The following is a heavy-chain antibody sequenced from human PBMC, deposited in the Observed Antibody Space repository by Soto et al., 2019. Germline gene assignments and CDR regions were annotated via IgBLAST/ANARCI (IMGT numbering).Heavy chain of an antibody. CDR3: ARDREQWLVGYYFDY. V-gene: IGHV3-33*01. D-gene: IGHD6-19*01. CDR1: VFTFSRYG. J-gene: IGHJ4*02. CDR2: IWYDGSNI. Sequence: ESGGGVVQPGRSLRLSCAASVFTFSRYGMHWVRQAPGRGLEWVAVIWYDGSNIYYADSVKGRFTISRDNSKDTLDLQMNSLRAEDTAVYYCARDREQWLVGYYFDYWGQGTLVTVSS.